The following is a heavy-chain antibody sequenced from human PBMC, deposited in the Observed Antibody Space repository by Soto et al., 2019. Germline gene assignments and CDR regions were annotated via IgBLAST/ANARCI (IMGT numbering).Heavy chain of an antibody. CDR2: INPDSGGT. CDR3: ARKVRDYNFDY. CDR1: GYIFSDYY. Sequence: QVRLAQSGAEVEKPGASVKVSCKASGYIFSDYYMHWVRQAPGQGLEWMGWINPDSGGTKYTQKFQGRVTMTRDTSISTAYMELSGLRSDDTAVYYCARKVRDYNFDYWGQGTLVTVSS. D-gene: IGHD4-17*01. V-gene: IGHV1-2*02. J-gene: IGHJ4*02.